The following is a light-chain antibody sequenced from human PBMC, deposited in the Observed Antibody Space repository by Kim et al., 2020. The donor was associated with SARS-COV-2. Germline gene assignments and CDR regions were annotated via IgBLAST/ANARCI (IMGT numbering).Light chain of an antibody. CDR3: QQSYSTPWT. V-gene: IGKV1-39*01. Sequence: ASVGDRVTSTCRASQSISSYLNWYQQKPEKAPKLLIYAASSLQSGVPSRFSGSGSGTDFTLTISSLQPEDFATYYCQQSYSTPWTFGQGTKVDIK. CDR2: AAS. CDR1: QSISSY. J-gene: IGKJ1*01.